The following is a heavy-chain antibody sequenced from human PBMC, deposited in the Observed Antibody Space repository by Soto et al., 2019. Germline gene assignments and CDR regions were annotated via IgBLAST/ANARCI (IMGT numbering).Heavy chain of an antibody. CDR2: ISYDGSNK. J-gene: IGHJ3*02. CDR1: GFTFSSYG. D-gene: IGHD3-3*01. V-gene: IGHV3-30*18. Sequence: GESLRLSCAASGFTFSSYGMHWVRQAPGKGLEWVAVISYDGSNKYYADSVKGRFTISRDNSKNTLYLQMNSMRAEDTVLYYCAKDHDFWSGSRLDDAFDIWGQGTMVTVSS. CDR3: AKDHDFWSGSRLDDAFDI.